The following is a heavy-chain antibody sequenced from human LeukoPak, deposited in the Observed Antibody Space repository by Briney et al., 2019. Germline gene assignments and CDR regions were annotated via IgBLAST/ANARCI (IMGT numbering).Heavy chain of an antibody. CDR2: LSGRGDST. J-gene: IGHJ4*02. D-gene: IGHD4/OR15-4a*01. CDR3: ARRAGAYSHPYDY. CDR1: GFTFSSYA. Sequence: PGGSLRLSCAAPGFTFSSYAMSWVRQAPGKGLEWVSALSGRGDSTYYADSVKGRFTISRDNAKNSLYLQMNSLRAEDTAVYYCARRAGAYSHPYDYWGQGTLVTVSS. V-gene: IGHV3-23*01.